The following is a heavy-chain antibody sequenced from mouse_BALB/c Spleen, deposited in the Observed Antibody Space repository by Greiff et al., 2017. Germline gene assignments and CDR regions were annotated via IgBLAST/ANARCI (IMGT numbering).Heavy chain of an antibody. V-gene: IGHV1S137*01. CDR2: ISTYYGDA. CDR3: ASSSYAMDY. D-gene: IGHD1-1*01. J-gene: IGHJ4*01. Sequence: VQGVESGAELVRPGVSVKISCKGSGYTFTDYAMHWVKQSHAKSLEWIGVISTYYGDASYNQKFKGKATMTVDKSSSTAYMELARLTSEDSAIYYCASSSYAMDYWGQGTSVTVSS. CDR1: GYTFTDYA.